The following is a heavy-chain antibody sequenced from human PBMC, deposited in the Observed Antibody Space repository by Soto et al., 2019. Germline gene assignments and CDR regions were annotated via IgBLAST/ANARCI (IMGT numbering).Heavy chain of an antibody. Sequence: PGGSLRLSCAASGFTVSSNYMSWVRQAPGKGLEWVSVIYSGGSTYYADSVKGRFTIYRDNSKNTLYLQMNSLRAEDTAVYYCARDPSPPHDHGGNWGQGTLVTVSS. D-gene: IGHD4-17*01. CDR3: ARDPSPPHDHGGN. CDR1: GFTVSSNY. CDR2: IYSGGST. V-gene: IGHV3-53*01. J-gene: IGHJ4*02.